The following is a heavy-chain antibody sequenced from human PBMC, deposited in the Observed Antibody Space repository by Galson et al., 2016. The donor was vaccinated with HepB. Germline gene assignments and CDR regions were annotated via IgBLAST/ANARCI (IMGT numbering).Heavy chain of an antibody. J-gene: IGHJ5*02. CDR1: GYTFTSYA. CDR3: ARDRPAYCGGDCFNWFDP. D-gene: IGHD2-21*02. CDR2: INAGNGNT. Sequence: SVKVSCKASGYTFTSYAMHWVRQAPGQRLEWMGWINAGNGNTKYSQKFQGRVTITRDTSASTAYMDLSGLRSEDTAVYYCARDRPAYCGGDCFNWFDPWGQGTLVTVSS. V-gene: IGHV1-3*01.